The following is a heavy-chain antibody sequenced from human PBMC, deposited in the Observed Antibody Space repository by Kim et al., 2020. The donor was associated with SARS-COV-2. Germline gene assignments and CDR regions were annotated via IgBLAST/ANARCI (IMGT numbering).Heavy chain of an antibody. CDR1: GFTFSSYW. CDR3: AREASMIVEGGHS. Sequence: GGSLRLSCAASGFTFSSYWMSWVRQAPGKGLEWVANIKQDGSEKYYVDSVKGRFTISRDNAKNSLYLQMNSLRAEDTAVYYCAREASMIVEGGHSWGQGTMVTVSS. D-gene: IGHD3-22*01. V-gene: IGHV3-7*01. CDR2: IKQDGSEK. J-gene: IGHJ3*01.